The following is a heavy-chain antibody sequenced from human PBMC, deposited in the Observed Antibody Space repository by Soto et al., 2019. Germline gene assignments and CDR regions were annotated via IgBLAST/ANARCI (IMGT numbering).Heavy chain of an antibody. CDR2: FYYSGST. CDR3: ARTVLTVTTGWFDP. Sequence: TLSLTCTVSGGSVSSSSYYWAWIRQPPGKGLEWIGSFYYSGSTYYNPSLKSRVTISVDTSKNQFSLKLSSVTAADTAVYYCARTVLTVTTGWFDPWGQGTLVTVSS. J-gene: IGHJ5*02. D-gene: IGHD4-17*01. CDR1: GGSVSSSSYY. V-gene: IGHV4-39*01.